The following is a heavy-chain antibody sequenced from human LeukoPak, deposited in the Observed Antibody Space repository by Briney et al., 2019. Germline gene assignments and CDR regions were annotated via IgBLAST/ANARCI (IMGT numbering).Heavy chain of an antibody. D-gene: IGHD4-11*01. CDR2: ISGSGGST. CDR3: AKGPHYTPTRVYYYYMDV. CDR1: GFTFSSYA. V-gene: IGHV3-23*01. Sequence: PGGSLRLSCAASGFTFSSYAMSWVRQAPGKGLEWVSAISGSGGSTYYADSVKGRFTISRDNSKNTLYLQMNSLRAEDTAVYYCAKGPHYTPTRVYYYYMDVWGKGTTVTISS. J-gene: IGHJ6*03.